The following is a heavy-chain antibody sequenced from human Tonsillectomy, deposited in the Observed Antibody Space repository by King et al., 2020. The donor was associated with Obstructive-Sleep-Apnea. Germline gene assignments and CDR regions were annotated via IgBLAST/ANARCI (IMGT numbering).Heavy chain of an antibody. V-gene: IGHV3-30*03. CDR1: GFTFSDFG. Sequence: HVQLVESGGGVVPPGGSLRLSCAASGFTFSDFGMHWVRQAPGKGLEWVSVIAFDGGGEYYADSVKGRFIISRDNSKNTLSLQMNSLTTEDTAPYYCARGQMSWETGYRWLDPWGQGTLVIVSS. J-gene: IGHJ5*02. CDR2: IAFDGGGE. CDR3: ARGQMSWETGYRWLDP. D-gene: IGHD3-9*01.